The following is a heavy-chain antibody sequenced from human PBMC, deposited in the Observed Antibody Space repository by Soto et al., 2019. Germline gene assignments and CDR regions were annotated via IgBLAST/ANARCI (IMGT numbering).Heavy chain of an antibody. J-gene: IGHJ5*02. V-gene: IGHV4-59*01. CDR1: GGSISSYY. CDR2: IYYSGST. Sequence: SETLSLTCTVSGGSISSYYWSWIRQPPGKGLEWIGYIYYSGSTNYNPSLKSPVTISVDTSKNQFSLKLSSVTAAATAVYYCARSPQKNYDYVLGSYRYWFDPWGQGTLVTVSS. CDR3: ARSPQKNYDYVLGSYRYWFDP. D-gene: IGHD3-16*02.